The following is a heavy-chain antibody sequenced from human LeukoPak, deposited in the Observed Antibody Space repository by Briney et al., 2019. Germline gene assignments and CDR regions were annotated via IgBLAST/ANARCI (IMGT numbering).Heavy chain of an antibody. Sequence: GGSLRLSCAASGFTFNTYAMSWVRQAPGMGLEWVSAISGRGDTIFYADSVKGRFTVSRDNSKNTLFLQVNSLRAEDTAVYYCAKATLATTYFDSWGQGTLVIVSS. J-gene: IGHJ4*02. CDR1: GFTFNTYA. CDR3: AKATLATTYFDS. D-gene: IGHD1-1*01. CDR2: ISGRGDTI. V-gene: IGHV3-23*01.